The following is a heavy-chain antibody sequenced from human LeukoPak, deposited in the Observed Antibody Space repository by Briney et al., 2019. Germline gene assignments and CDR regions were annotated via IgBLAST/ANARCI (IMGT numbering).Heavy chain of an antibody. CDR3: ARFGSYPYFDY. CDR1: GGSISSHY. V-gene: IGHV4-59*11. J-gene: IGHJ4*02. D-gene: IGHD1-26*01. CDR2: IYYSGST. Sequence: SETLSLTCTVSGGSISSHYWSWIRQPPRKGLEWIGNIYYSGSTNYNPSLKSRVTISVDTSKNQFSLKLSSVTAADTAVYYCARFGSYPYFDYWGQGTLVTVSS.